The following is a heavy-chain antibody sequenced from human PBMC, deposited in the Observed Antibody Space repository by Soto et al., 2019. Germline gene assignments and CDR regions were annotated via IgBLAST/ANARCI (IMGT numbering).Heavy chain of an antibody. D-gene: IGHD6-13*01. CDR2: VSFDGVNK. J-gene: IGHJ4*02. CDR1: GFTLNTYS. CDR3: ARDPDLIEAAGNYFDY. Sequence: GGSLRLSCSVSGFTLNTYSMHWVRQAPGKGLEWVAVVSFDGVNKHYRDSVKGRFTISRDIAKNMLYLQMTSLRLEDTAIYYCARDPDLIEAAGNYFDYWGQGTLVTVSS. V-gene: IGHV3-30-3*01.